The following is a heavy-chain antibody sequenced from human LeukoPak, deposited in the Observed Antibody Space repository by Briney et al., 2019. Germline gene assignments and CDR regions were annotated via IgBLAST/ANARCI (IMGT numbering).Heavy chain of an antibody. CDR2: ISGSGGNT. V-gene: IGHV3-23*01. CDR1: GFTFSSYA. CDR3: AEGSYYDSSGYYYFDY. D-gene: IGHD3-22*01. J-gene: IGHJ4*02. Sequence: GGSLRLSCAASGFTFSSYAMSWVRQAPGKGLEWVSAISGSGGNTYYADSVKGRFTISRDNSKNTLYLQMNSLRAEDTAVYYCAEGSYYDSSGYYYFDYWGQGTLVTVSS.